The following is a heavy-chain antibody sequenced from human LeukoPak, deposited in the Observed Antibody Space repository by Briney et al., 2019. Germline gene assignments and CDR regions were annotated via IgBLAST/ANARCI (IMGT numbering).Heavy chain of an antibody. CDR3: ATGRRDGYNLGFFDY. J-gene: IGHJ4*02. Sequence: EASVKVSCKASGYTFTGYYLHWVRQAPGQGLEWMGWINPNSGGTNYAQKFQGRVTMTRDTSISTAYMELSRLRSDDTAVYYCATGRRDGYNLGFFDYWGQGTLVTVSS. CDR1: GYTFTGYY. V-gene: IGHV1-2*02. CDR2: INPNSGGT. D-gene: IGHD5-24*01.